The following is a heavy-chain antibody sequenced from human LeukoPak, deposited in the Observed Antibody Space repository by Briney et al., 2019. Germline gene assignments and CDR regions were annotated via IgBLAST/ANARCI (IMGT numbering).Heavy chain of an antibody. Sequence: PGGSLRLSCTASGFTFSTCGMTWVRQAPGKGLEWASSISGNDDGTYYADSVKGRFTISRDNSKNTLYLQMNSLRAEDTAIYYCAKRGPIYSASPGNYFDYWGQGTLVTVSS. CDR2: ISGNDDGT. CDR3: AKRGPIYSASPGNYFDY. D-gene: IGHD3-10*01. CDR1: GFTFSTCG. J-gene: IGHJ4*02. V-gene: IGHV3-23*01.